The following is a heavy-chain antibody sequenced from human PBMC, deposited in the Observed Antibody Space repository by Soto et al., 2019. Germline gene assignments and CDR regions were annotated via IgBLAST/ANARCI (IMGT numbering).Heavy chain of an antibody. CDR1: GGSISSSSYY. CDR2: IYYSGST. D-gene: IGHD3-16*02. Sequence: SETLSLTCTVSGGSISSSSYYWGWIRQPPGKGLEWIGSIYYSGSTYYNPSLKSRVTISVDTSKNQFSLKLSSVTAADTAVYCCARLSRADDYIWGSYRLNGPVVDYWGQGTLVTVSS. CDR3: ARLSRADDYIWGSYRLNGPVVDY. V-gene: IGHV4-39*01. J-gene: IGHJ4*02.